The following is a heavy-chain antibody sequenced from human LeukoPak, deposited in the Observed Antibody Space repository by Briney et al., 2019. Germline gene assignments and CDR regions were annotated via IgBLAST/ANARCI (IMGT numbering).Heavy chain of an antibody. CDR1: GGSISSGDYY. CDR2: INHSGST. V-gene: IGHV4-39*07. J-gene: IGHJ3*02. Sequence: SETLSLTCTVSGGSISSGDYYWSWIRQPPGKGLEWIGEINHSGSTNYNPSLKSRVTISVDTSKNQFSLKLSSVTAADTAVYYCAREGSIAVAHDAFDIWGQGTMVTVSS. CDR3: AREGSIAVAHDAFDI. D-gene: IGHD6-19*01.